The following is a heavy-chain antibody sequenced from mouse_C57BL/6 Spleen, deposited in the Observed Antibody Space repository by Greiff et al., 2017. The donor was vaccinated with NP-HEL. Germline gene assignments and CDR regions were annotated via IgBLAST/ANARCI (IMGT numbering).Heavy chain of an antibody. J-gene: IGHJ1*03. CDR1: GFTFSSYA. CDR2: ISDGGSYT. V-gene: IGHV5-4*01. Sequence: EVKLQQSGGGLVEPGGSLKLSCAASGFTFSSYAMSWVRQTPEKRLEWVATISDGGSYTYYPDNVKGRFTISRDNAKNNLYLQMSHLKSEDTAMYYCARDYREGYFDVWGTGTTVTVSS. CDR3: ARDYREGYFDV.